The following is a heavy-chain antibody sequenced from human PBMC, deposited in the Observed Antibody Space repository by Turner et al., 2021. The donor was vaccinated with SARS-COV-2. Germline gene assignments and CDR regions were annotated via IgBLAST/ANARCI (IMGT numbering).Heavy chain of an antibody. CDR1: GFTFSDYF. CDR2: ISEDGSGI. CDR3: ARVGRFPLNWGIDY. Sequence: QVHLVESGGGLVKPGGSLRLSCAASGFTFSDYFMSWIRQAPGKGLEWVAHISEDGSGIYSADSAKGRFTFSRDNAENSLYLQMNSLRVEDTAVYYCARVGRFPLNWGIDYWAQGTLVTVSS. V-gene: IGHV3-11*01. J-gene: IGHJ4*02. D-gene: IGHD7-27*01.